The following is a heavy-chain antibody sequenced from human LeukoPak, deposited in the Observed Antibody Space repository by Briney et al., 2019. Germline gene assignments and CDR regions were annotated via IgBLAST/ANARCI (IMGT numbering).Heavy chain of an antibody. CDR2: IRSKAYGGTT. CDR1: GFPFGGYA. CDR3: TRAPNYCSSTSCFLDY. V-gene: IGHV3-49*03. J-gene: IGHJ4*02. Sequence: GSLLLFCSASGFPFGGYAMNWFRQAPGEGLEGGGFIRSKAYGGTTEYAASVKGRFTISRDDSKSIAYLQMNSLKTEDTAVYFCTRAPNYCSSTSCFLDYWGQGALVTVSS. D-gene: IGHD2-2*01.